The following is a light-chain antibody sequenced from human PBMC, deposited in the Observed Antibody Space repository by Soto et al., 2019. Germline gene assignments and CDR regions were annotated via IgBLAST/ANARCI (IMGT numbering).Light chain of an antibody. CDR3: QSYDSSLSGWV. CDR2: GNS. J-gene: IGLJ3*02. V-gene: IGLV1-40*01. CDR1: SSNIGAGYD. Sequence: QSVLTQPPSVSGAPGQRVTISCTGSSSNIGAGYDVHWYHQLPGTAPKPLIYGNSNRPSGVPDRFSGSKSGTSASLAITGLQAEDEADYYCQSYDSSLSGWVFGGGTKVTVL.